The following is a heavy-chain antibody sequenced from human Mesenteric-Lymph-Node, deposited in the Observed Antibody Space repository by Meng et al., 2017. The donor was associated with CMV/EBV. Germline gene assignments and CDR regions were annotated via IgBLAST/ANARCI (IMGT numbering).Heavy chain of an antibody. V-gene: IGHV3-21*01. CDR1: GFTFSSYS. CDR3: ARAIKSLEMTMAAFDM. J-gene: IGHJ3*02. D-gene: IGHD5-24*01. Sequence: GFTFSSYSMNWVRQAPGKGLEWVSSISSSSSYIYYADSVKGRFTISRDNAKNSLYLQMNSLRAEDTAVYYCARAIKSLEMTMAAFDMWGQGTMVTVSS. CDR2: ISSSSSYI.